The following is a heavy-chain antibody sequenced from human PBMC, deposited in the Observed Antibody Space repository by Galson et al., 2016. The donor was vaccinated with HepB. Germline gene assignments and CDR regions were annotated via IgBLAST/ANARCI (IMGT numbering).Heavy chain of an antibody. CDR3: AKDAQTGPFDY. D-gene: IGHD1-1*01. CDR2: ISYDGILK. CDR1: GFSFSNYA. V-gene: IGHV3-30*18. Sequence: SLRLSCAATGFSFSNYAMHWVRQAPGKGLEWVAVISYDGILKDYSGSVKGRFTVSRDISKNTLYLQMDSLRGGDTAVYYCAKDAQTGPFDYWGQGTLVTVSS. J-gene: IGHJ4*02.